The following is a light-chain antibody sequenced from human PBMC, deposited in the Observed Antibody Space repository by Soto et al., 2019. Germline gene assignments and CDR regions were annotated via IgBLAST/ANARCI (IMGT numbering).Light chain of an antibody. CDR3: GTWDDSLSAWV. CDR1: ASNIGTSY. CDR2: DNN. Sequence: QSVLTQPPSVSAAPGQSVTISCSGSASNIGTSYVSWFQHLPGTAPKLLIYDNNDRASGISSRFSGSKSGTSATLGITGLQTADEAEYFCGTWDDSLSAWVFGGGTKVTVL. V-gene: IGLV1-51*01. J-gene: IGLJ2*01.